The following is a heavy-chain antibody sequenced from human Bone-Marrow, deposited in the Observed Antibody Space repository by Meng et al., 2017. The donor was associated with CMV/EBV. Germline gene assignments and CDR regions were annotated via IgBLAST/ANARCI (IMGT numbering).Heavy chain of an antibody. Sequence: GGSLRRSCAASGFTFSSYWMHWVRQAPGKGLVWVSRINSDGSSTTYADSVKGRFTISRDNAKNTLYLQMNSLRAEDTAVYYCARDRGSRDYGGNSDFDYWGQGTLVTVSS. CDR2: INSDGSST. CDR3: ARDRGSRDYGGNSDFDY. D-gene: IGHD4-23*01. J-gene: IGHJ4*02. V-gene: IGHV3-74*03. CDR1: GFTFSSYW.